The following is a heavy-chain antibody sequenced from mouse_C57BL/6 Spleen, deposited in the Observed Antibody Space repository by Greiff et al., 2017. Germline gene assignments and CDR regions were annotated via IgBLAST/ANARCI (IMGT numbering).Heavy chain of an antibody. D-gene: IGHD4-1*01. V-gene: IGHV1-82*01. CDR2: IYPGDGDT. CDR1: GYAFSSSW. J-gene: IGHJ2*01. CDR3: AVNWVDFDY. Sequence: QVQLQQSGPELVKPGASVKISCKASGYAFSSSWMNWVKQRPGKGLEWIGRIYPGDGDTNYNGKFKGKATLTADKSSSTAYMQLSSLTSEDSAVYFCAVNWVDFDYWGQGTTLTVSS.